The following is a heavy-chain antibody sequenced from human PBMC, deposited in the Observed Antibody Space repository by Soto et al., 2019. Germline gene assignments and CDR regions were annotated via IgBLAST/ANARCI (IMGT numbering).Heavy chain of an antibody. J-gene: IGHJ4*02. CDR2: ISYRVDT. D-gene: IGHD2-21*02. CDR3: ARVAGVAYCGGDCYHFGR. V-gene: IGHV4-30-4*01. Sequence: SESLPRTDAVFGGYFGSEVHYRSWTRQPTGKGLEWIGYISYRVDTYYSPSLKSRVTMSIDTSKNQFSLNVSSVTAADTAVYYCARVAGVAYCGGDCYHFGRWCQGALVT. CDR1: GGYFGSEVHY.